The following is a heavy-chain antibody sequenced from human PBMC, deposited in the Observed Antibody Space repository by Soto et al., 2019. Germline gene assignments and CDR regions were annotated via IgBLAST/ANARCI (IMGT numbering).Heavy chain of an antibody. CDR1: GFTFSSYA. Sequence: PSETLSLSCAASGFTFSSYAMSWVRQAPGKGLEWVSAISGSGGSTYYADSVKGRFTISRDNSKNTLYLQMNSLRAEDTAVYYCAKSTAVTTRYYYYGMDVWGQGTTVTVSS. CDR2: ISGSGGST. CDR3: AKSTAVTTRYYYYGMDV. J-gene: IGHJ6*02. V-gene: IGHV3-23*01. D-gene: IGHD4-17*01.